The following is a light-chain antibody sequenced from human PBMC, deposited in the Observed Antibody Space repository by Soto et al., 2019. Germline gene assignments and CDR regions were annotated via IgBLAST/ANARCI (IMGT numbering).Light chain of an antibody. CDR3: QQGHTFPWT. CDR1: QGITKY. Sequence: DIHMTQSPSSPSASVGYRFTITCRASQGITKYLNWYQQKLGQAPRLLIYAASTLESGVPSRFSGSGSETDFTLSITSLQPEDFETYYCQQGHTFPWTFGQGTKVDIK. J-gene: IGKJ1*01. CDR2: AAS. V-gene: IGKV1-39*01.